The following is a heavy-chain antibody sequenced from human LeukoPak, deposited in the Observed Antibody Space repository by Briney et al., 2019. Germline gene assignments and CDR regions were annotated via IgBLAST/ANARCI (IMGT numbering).Heavy chain of an antibody. V-gene: IGHV3-23*01. CDR2: ISNSGGNT. J-gene: IGHJ3*02. D-gene: IGHD4-23*01. CDR1: GFTFSSYT. CDR3: AKDKGWVVTPSGAFDI. Sequence: PGGSLRLSCAASGFTFSSYTMSWVRQAPGKGLEWVSAISNSGGNTYYADSVKGRFTISRDNAKNSLYLQMNSLRAEDTALYYCAKDKGWVVTPSGAFDIWGQGTMVTVSS.